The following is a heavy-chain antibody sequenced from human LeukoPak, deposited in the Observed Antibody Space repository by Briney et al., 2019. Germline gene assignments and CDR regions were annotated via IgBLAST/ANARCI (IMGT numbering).Heavy chain of an antibody. CDR2: IYYSGST. CDR3: ARVTIARIAAAGTTEYYYYGMDV. CDR1: GGSISSGGYY. V-gene: IGHV4-31*03. D-gene: IGHD6-13*01. J-gene: IGHJ6*02. Sequence: SETLSLTCTVSGGSISSGGYYWSWIRQHPGKGLEWIGYIYYSGSTYYNPSLKSRVTILVDTSKNQFSLKLSSVTAADTAVYYCARVTIARIAAAGTTEYYYYGMDVWGQGTTVTVSS.